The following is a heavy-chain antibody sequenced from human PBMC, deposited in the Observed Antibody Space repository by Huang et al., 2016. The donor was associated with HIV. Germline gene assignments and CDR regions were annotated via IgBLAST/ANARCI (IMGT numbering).Heavy chain of an antibody. V-gene: IGHV3-30*18. Sequence: QVQLVESGGGVVQPGRSLRLSCAASGFIFSSYDMHWVRQAPGKGREWVAVISYDGSNKYYADSVKGRFTISRDNSKNTLYLQMNSLRAEDTAVYYCAKSGSGWYSNYYYGMDVWGQGTTVTVSS. CDR3: AKSGSGWYSNYYYGMDV. CDR2: ISYDGSNK. CDR1: GFIFSSYD. J-gene: IGHJ6*02. D-gene: IGHD6-19*01.